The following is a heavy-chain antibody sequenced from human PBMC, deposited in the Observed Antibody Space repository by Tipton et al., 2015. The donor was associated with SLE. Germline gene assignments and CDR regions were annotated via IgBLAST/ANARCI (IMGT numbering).Heavy chain of an antibody. CDR1: GGSFSGYY. J-gene: IGHJ4*02. CDR2: INHSGNT. V-gene: IGHV4-34*01. CDR3: ARGAGLELRTQ. D-gene: IGHD1-7*01. Sequence: TLSLTCAVYGGSFSGYYWSWIRQPPGKGLEWIGEINHSGNTYYNPSLKSRATISVDTSKNQFSLKLSSVTAADTAVYYCARGAGLELRTQWGQGTLVTVSS.